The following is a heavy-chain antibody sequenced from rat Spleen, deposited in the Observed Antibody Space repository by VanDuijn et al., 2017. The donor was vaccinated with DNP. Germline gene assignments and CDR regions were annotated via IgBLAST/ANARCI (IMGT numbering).Heavy chain of an antibody. J-gene: IGHJ4*01. D-gene: IGHD1-10*01. Sequence: QVQLKESGPGLVQPSQTLSLTCTVSGFSLTSYTVSWVRQPPGKGLEWIAAISSGGSTYYNSALKSRLSISRDTSKSQVFLKMNSLQTEDTAMYFCARDNNYYAMDAWGQGTSVTVSS. CDR1: GFSLTSYT. CDR3: ARDNNYYAMDA. V-gene: IGHV2-6*01. CDR2: ISSGGST.